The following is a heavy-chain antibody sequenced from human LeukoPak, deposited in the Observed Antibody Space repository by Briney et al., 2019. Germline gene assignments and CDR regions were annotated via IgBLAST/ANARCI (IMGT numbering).Heavy chain of an antibody. Sequence: SIKVPFKASGGTFSSFSISLVPQAPGQGLEWMGGINPIFGTANYAQKFQGRVTITTDESTSTAYMELSSLRSDDTAVYYCAREDFYDSSGYYKNKEYFQHWGQGTLVTVSS. V-gene: IGHV1-69*05. J-gene: IGHJ1*01. CDR3: AREDFYDSSGYYKNKEYFQH. CDR2: INPIFGTA. D-gene: IGHD3-22*01. CDR1: GGTFSSFS.